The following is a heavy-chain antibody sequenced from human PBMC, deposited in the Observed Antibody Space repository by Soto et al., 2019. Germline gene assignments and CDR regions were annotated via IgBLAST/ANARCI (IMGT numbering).Heavy chain of an antibody. Sequence: QVQLVQSGAQVKKPGASVKVSCKASGYTFSSSSISWVRQAPGQGLECMGWISVYNGNTNYAQTLQGRVTMSTDTSTGTAYMEFRSLRSDDTAVYYCARNASGGFDSWGQGTLVTVSS. CDR1: GYTFSSSS. D-gene: IGHD3-16*01. J-gene: IGHJ4*02. CDR3: ARNASGGFDS. V-gene: IGHV1-18*01. CDR2: ISVYNGNT.